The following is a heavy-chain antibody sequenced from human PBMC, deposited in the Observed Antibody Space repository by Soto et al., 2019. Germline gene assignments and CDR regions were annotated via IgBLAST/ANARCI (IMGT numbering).Heavy chain of an antibody. CDR3: SRFIMVGGWFDPNYYHGMDV. Sequence: ASVKVSCKTSGYTFSNYGINWVRQAPGQGLEWMGWISGYNGNTNYAQTVQGRVTMTTDTSTGTVYMELRSLKSDDTAIYYCSRFIMVGGWFDPNYYHGMDVWGQGTAVTVS. CDR1: GYTFSNYG. CDR2: ISGYNGNT. V-gene: IGHV1-18*01. D-gene: IGHD6-19*01. J-gene: IGHJ6*02.